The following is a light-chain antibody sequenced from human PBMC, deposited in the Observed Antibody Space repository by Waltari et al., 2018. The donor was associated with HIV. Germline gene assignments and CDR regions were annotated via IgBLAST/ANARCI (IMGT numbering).Light chain of an antibody. CDR2: SNN. Sequence: QSVLTQAPSASGTPGQRVTISCSGSSSSIGSNTVNWYQQLPGTAPKLLIYSNNQRPSGVPDRFSGSKSGTSASLAISGLQSEDEADYYCSSCDDSLSGWVFGGGTKLTVL. J-gene: IGLJ3*02. CDR3: SSCDDSLSGWV. CDR1: SSSIGSNT. V-gene: IGLV1-44*01.